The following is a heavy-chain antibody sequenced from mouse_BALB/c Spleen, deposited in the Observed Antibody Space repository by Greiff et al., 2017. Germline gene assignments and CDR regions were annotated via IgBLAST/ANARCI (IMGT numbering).Heavy chain of an antibody. D-gene: IGHD1-1*01. V-gene: IGHV1S41*01. J-gene: IGHJ4*01. CDR1: GYTFTSYW. CDR2: IAPGSGST. Sequence: DLVKPGASVKLSCKASGYTFTSYWINWIKQRPGQGLEWIGRIAPGSGSTYYNEMFKGKATLTVDTSSSTAYIQLSSLSSEDSAVYYCARRYGSSDYYAMDYWGQGTSVTVSS. CDR3: ARRYGSSDYYAMDY.